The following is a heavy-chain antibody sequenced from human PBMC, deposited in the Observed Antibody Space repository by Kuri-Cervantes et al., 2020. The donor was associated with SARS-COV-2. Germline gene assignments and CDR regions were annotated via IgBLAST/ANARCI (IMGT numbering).Heavy chain of an antibody. J-gene: IGHJ6*02. CDR3: ARDSGPHYWVYGMDV. CDR2: VSHQGRP. V-gene: IGHV4-34*01. D-gene: IGHD2-15*01. Sequence: SETLSLTCAVYGDSLTDYFWSWIRQPPGKGLEWIGEVSHQGRPHYNPSLSSRLTISVDTSKNQFSLKLSSVTAADTAVFYCARDSGPHYWVYGMDVWGQGTTVTVSS. CDR1: GDSLTDYF.